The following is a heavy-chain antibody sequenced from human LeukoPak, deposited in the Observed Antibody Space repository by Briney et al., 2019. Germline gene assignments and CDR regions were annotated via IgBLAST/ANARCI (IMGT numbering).Heavy chain of an antibody. Sequence: PGGSLRLSCTASGFTFTNAWMSWVRQAPGKGLEWVGRIKSKTDGGTTDYAAPVKGRFTISRDDSKNTLYLQMNSLKTEDTAVYYCTTANYYYYDSSGYYYGFDYWGQGTLVTVSS. CDR1: GFTFTNAW. D-gene: IGHD3-22*01. V-gene: IGHV3-15*01. CDR3: TTANYYYYDSSGYYYGFDY. CDR2: IKSKTDGGTT. J-gene: IGHJ4*02.